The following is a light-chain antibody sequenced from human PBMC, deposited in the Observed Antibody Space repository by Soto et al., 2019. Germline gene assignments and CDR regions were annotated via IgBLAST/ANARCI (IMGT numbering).Light chain of an antibody. CDR2: LNNDGSH. CDR3: QTWATGIRV. J-gene: IGLJ3*02. V-gene: IGLV4-69*01. CDR1: GGHSSYA. Sequence: QPVLTQSPSASASLGASVKLTCTLSGGHSSYAIAWHQQQPEKGPRYLMNLNNDGSHTKGDGIPDRFSGSSSGAERYLTISSLQSEDEADYYCQTWATGIRVFGGGTKVPS.